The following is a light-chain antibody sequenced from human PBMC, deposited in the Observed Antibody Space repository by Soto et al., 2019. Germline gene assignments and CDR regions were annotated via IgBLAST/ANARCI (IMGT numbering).Light chain of an antibody. V-gene: IGKV3-20*01. J-gene: IGKJ2*01. CDR2: GAS. CDR3: QQYGSSPMYT. CDR1: QSVSSSY. Sequence: EIVLTQSPGTLSLSPGERATLSCRASQSVSSSYLAWYQQKPGQAPRLLIYGASSRATGIPDRFSGSGSGTDFTLTISRLEPEYFAVYYCQQYGSSPMYTFGHGTKLEIK.